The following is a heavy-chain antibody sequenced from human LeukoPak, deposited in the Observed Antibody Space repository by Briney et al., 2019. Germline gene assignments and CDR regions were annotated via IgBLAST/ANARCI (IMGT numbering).Heavy chain of an antibody. Sequence: GASVKVSCKAFGGTFSSYSISWVRQAPGQGLEWMGGIIPIFGTANYAQKFQGRVTITADKSTSTAYMELSSLRSEDTAVYYCARHIAVAGTVSWFDPWGQGTLVTVSS. CDR2: IIPIFGTA. V-gene: IGHV1-69*06. CDR3: ARHIAVAGTVSWFDP. J-gene: IGHJ5*02. D-gene: IGHD6-19*01. CDR1: GGTFSSYS.